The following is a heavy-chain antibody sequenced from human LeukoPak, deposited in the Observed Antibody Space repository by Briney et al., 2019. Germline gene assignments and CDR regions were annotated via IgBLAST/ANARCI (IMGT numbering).Heavy chain of an antibody. CDR2: ISYDGSNK. V-gene: IGHV3-30*18. Sequence: GGSLRLSCAASGFTFSSYGMHWVRQAPGKGLEWVAVISYDGSNKYYADSVKGRFTISKDNSKNTLYLQMNSLRAEDTAVYYCAKDYDFWSGYPRWWGQGTLVTVSS. D-gene: IGHD3-3*01. J-gene: IGHJ4*02. CDR3: AKDYDFWSGYPRW. CDR1: GFTFSSYG.